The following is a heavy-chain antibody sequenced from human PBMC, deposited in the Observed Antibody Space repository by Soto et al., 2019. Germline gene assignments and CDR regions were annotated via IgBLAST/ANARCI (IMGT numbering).Heavy chain of an antibody. CDR1: GYTFTFRY. D-gene: IGHD1-1*01. Sequence: SVTVSCKASGYTFTFRYLHWVRQAPGQALEWMGWITPFKSDTNYAQKFQDRVTITRDRSVSTAYMELSNLRSDDTAMYYCARSPFAGSDAFDIWGQGTRVT. J-gene: IGHJ3*02. CDR2: ITPFKSDT. V-gene: IGHV1-45*02. CDR3: ARSPFAGSDAFDI.